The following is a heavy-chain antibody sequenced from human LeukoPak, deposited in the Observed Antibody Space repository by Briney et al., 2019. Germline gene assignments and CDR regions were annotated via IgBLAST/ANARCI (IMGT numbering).Heavy chain of an antibody. J-gene: IGHJ4*02. D-gene: IGHD6-13*01. V-gene: IGHV4-34*01. CDR1: GGSFSGYY. Sequence: SETLSLTCAVYGGSFSGYYWSWIRQPPGKGLEWIGEINHSGSTNYNPSLKSRVTISVDTSKNQFSLKLSSVTAADTAVYYCAEMGDSSSWYKAFGYWGQGTLVTVSS. CDR2: INHSGST. CDR3: AEMGDSSSWYKAFGY.